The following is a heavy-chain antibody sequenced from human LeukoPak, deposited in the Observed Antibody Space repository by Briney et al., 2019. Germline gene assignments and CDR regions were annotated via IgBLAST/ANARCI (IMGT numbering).Heavy chain of an antibody. Sequence: ASVKVSCKASGYTFTGYYMHWVRQAPGQGLEWMRWINPNSGGTNYAQKFQGRVTMTRDTSISTAYMALSRLRSDDTAVYYCGRDRAVAGTAIDAFDIWGQGTMVTVSS. J-gene: IGHJ3*02. CDR3: GRDRAVAGTAIDAFDI. CDR2: INPNSGGT. V-gene: IGHV1-2*02. D-gene: IGHD6-19*01. CDR1: GYTFTGYY.